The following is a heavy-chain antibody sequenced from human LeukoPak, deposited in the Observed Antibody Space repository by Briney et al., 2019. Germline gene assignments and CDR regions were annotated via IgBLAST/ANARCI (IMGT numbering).Heavy chain of an antibody. CDR3: ARGTTVTDYAMDV. CDR2: INAGNGNT. Sequence: ASVKVSCKASGYTFTSYAMQWVRQAPGQRLEWMGWINAGNGNTKYSQKFQGRVTITRDTSASTAYMELSSLGSEDTAVYYCARGTTVTDYAMDVWGQGTTVTVSS. V-gene: IGHV1-3*01. CDR1: GYTFTSYA. J-gene: IGHJ6*02. D-gene: IGHD4-17*01.